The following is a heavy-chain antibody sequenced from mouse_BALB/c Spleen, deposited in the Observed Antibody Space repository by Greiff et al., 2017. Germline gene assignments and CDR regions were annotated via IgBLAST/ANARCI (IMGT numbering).Heavy chain of an antibody. CDR3: ARERGSAWFAY. Sequence: EVMLVESGGGLVKPGGSLKLTCAASGFTFSSFGMHWVRQAPEKGLEWVAYISSGSSTIYYADTVKGRFTISRDNPKNTLFLQMTSLRSEDTAMYYCARERGSAWFAYWGQGTLVTVSA. CDR2: ISSGSSTI. CDR1: GFTFSSFG. J-gene: IGHJ3*01. D-gene: IGHD6-1*01. V-gene: IGHV5-17*02.